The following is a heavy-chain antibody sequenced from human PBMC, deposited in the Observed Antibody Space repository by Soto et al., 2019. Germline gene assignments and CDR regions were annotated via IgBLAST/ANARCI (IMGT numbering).Heavy chain of an antibody. CDR1: GYTFTIYD. CDR2: ISPSGGST. J-gene: IGHJ6*02. Sequence: ASVKVSCKASGYTFTIYDMHWVRQAPGQGLERKGIISPSGGSTSYAQKFQGRVTMTRDTSTSTVYMELSSLSSEDTAVYYCARDRLTNYYYYGMDVWGQGTTVTGSS. CDR3: ARDRLTNYYYYGMDV. V-gene: IGHV1-46*01. D-gene: IGHD3-9*01.